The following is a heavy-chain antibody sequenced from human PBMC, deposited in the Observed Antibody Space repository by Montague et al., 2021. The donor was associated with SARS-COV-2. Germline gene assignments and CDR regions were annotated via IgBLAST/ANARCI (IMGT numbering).Heavy chain of an antibody. V-gene: IGHV4-39*07. D-gene: IGHD3-9*01. J-gene: IGHJ6*02. CDR1: GGSISSSSYY. CDR2: IYYSGST. CDR3: ARDDSLRFEILIGARHYSSGMDV. Sequence: SETLSLTCTVSGGSISSSSYYWGWIRQPPGKGLEWIGSIYYSGSTYYNPSLKSRVTISVDTSKNQFSLKLSSVTAADTAVYYCARDDSLRFEILIGARHYSSGMDVWGQGTPVTVSS.